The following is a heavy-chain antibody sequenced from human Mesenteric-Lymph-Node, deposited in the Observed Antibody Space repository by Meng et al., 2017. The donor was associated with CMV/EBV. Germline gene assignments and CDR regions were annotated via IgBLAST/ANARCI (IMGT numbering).Heavy chain of an antibody. CDR1: GYTFTAYY. CDR3: AVLWGMATIRSWYQYGMDV. Sequence: ASVKVSCKASGYTFTAYYIHWVRQAPGQGLEWMGRINPNSGGTNYAQKFQGRVTMTRDTSINTAYMELSRLRSDDKALYYCAVLWGMATIRSWYQYGMDVWGQGTTVTVSS. J-gene: IGHJ6*02. V-gene: IGHV1-2*06. D-gene: IGHD5-24*01. CDR2: INPNSGGT.